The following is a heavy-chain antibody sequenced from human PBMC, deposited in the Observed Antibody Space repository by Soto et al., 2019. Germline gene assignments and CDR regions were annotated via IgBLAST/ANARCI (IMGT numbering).Heavy chain of an antibody. D-gene: IGHD3-10*01. J-gene: IGHJ4*02. CDR1: GFTFSSYS. CDR2: ISSSSSTI. CDR3: ARDEGSGEIDY. V-gene: IGHV3-48*01. Sequence: GGSLRLSCAASGFTFSSYSMNWVRQAPGKGLEWVSYISSSSSTIYYADSVKGRFTISRDNAKNSLYLQMNSLRAEDTAVYYCARDEGSGEIDYWGQGTLVTVSS.